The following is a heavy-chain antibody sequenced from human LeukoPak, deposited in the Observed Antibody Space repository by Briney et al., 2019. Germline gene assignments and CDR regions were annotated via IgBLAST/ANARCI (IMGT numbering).Heavy chain of an antibody. J-gene: IGHJ4*02. D-gene: IGHD6-19*01. Sequence: GGSLRLSCAASGSTFSSYSMNWVRQAPGKGLEWVSSISSSSSYMYNADSVKGRFTISRDNAKNSLYLQMNSLRAEDTAVYYCARDEAAVAADYWGQGTLVTVSS. V-gene: IGHV3-21*01. CDR2: ISSSSSYM. CDR1: GSTFSSYS. CDR3: ARDEAAVAADY.